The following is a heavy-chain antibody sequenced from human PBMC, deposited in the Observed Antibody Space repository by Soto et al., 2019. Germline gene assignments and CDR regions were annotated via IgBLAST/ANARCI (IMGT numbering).Heavy chain of an antibody. CDR3: AKDRPSGSRPYYYGMDV. J-gene: IGHJ6*02. Sequence: QVQLVESGGGVVQPGRSLRLSCAASGFTFSSYGMHWVRQAPGKGLEWVAVISYDGSNKYYADSVKGRFTISRDNSKNTLYLQMISLRAEEKAVYYCAKDRPSGSRPYYYGMDVWGQGTTVTVSS. V-gene: IGHV3-30*18. CDR2: ISYDGSNK. CDR1: GFTFSSYG. D-gene: IGHD1-26*01.